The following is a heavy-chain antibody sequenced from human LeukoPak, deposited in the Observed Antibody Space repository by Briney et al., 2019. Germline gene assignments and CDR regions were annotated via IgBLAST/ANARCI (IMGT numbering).Heavy chain of an antibody. J-gene: IGHJ4*02. CDR1: GFTFSSYE. CDR2: ISSSGSTI. D-gene: IGHD2-21*02. V-gene: IGHV3-48*03. CDR3: ARDGSRGNLVTAPDF. Sequence: GGSLRLSCAASGFTFSSYEMNWVRQAPGKGLEWVSYISSSGSTIYYADSVKGRFTISRDNAKNSLYLQMNSLRAEDTAVYYCARDGSRGNLVTAPDFWGQGTLVTVSS.